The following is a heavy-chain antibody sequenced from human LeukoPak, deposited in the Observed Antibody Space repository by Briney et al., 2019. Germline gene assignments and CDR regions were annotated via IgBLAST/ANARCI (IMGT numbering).Heavy chain of an antibody. J-gene: IGHJ3*02. V-gene: IGHV4-59*01. CDR2: IYYSGST. CDR3: ARVSLRAFDI. CDR1: GGSISSYY. Sequence: SETPSLTCTVSGGSISSYYWSWIRQPPGKGLEWIGYIYYSGSTNYNPSLKSRVTISVDTSKNQFSLKLSSVTAADTAVYYCARVSLRAFDIWGQGTMVTVSS.